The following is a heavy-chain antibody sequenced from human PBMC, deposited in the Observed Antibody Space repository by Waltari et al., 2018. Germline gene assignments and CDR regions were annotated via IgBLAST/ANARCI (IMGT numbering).Heavy chain of an antibody. V-gene: IGHV3-30*07. J-gene: IGHJ4*02. D-gene: IGHD2-8*01. CDR3: AREMALDSHAYDF. Sequence: QVQLVESGGGVVQPGRSLRLSCTASGFTFSRHAMYWVRQAPGEGRQGGECISSKGSGKCSADSVKGRFTVSRDNSMNIVSLHIDSLRVDDTAVYYCAREMALDSHAYDFWGQGTLVTVSS. CDR1: GFTFSRHA. CDR2: ISSKGSGK.